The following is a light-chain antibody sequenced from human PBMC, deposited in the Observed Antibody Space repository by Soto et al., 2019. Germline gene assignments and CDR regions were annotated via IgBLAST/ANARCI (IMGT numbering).Light chain of an antibody. V-gene: IGKV1-39*01. J-gene: IGKJ1*01. CDR1: QSISTF. CDR2: AAT. Sequence: DIQMTQFPSSLSASVGDRVTITCRASQSISTFVNWYQQKPGKGPSFXXYAATILQSGVPSRFSASGSGTDFTLTISRLEPEDFAVYYCQQYGSSPPWTFGQGTKVDIK. CDR3: QQYGSSPPWT.